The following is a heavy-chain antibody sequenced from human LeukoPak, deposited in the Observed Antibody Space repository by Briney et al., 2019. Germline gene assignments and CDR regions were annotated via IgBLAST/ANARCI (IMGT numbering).Heavy chain of an antibody. CDR1: GFTFSSYA. Sequence: GGSLRLSCAASGFTFSSYAMSWVRQAPGKGLEWVSSISSSSSYIYYADSVKGRFTISRDNAKNSLYLQMNSLRAEDTAVYYCAGPNYYDSSGSTPFDYWGQGTLVTVSS. J-gene: IGHJ4*02. D-gene: IGHD3-22*01. CDR3: AGPNYYDSSGSTPFDY. CDR2: ISSSSSYI. V-gene: IGHV3-21*01.